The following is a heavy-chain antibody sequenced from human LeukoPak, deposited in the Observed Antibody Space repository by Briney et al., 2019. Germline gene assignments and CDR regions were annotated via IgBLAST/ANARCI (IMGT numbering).Heavy chain of an antibody. J-gene: IGHJ4*02. Sequence: GGSLRLSCVASGFTFSSYGMHWVRQAPGKGLEWVAVIWYDGSNKYYADSVKGRFTISRDNSKNTLYLQMNSLRAEDTAVYYCAKDRAGTSVDYWGQGTLVTVSS. CDR2: IWYDGSNK. CDR3: AKDRAGTSVDY. CDR1: GFTFSSYG. V-gene: IGHV3-33*06. D-gene: IGHD6-13*01.